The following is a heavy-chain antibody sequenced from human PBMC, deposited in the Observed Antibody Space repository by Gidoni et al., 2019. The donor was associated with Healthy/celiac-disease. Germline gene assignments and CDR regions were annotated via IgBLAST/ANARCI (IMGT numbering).Heavy chain of an antibody. Sequence: QVQLVQSGAEVKKPGSSVKVSCKASGGTFSSYAISWVRQAPGQGLEWMGGIIPIFGTANYAQKFQGRVTITADESTSTAYMELSSLRSEDTAVYYCARGRRAIAVAGTEPDAFDIWGQGTMVTVSS. J-gene: IGHJ3*02. CDR2: IIPIFGTA. CDR3: ARGRRAIAVAGTEPDAFDI. D-gene: IGHD6-19*01. CDR1: GGTFSSYA. V-gene: IGHV1-69*01.